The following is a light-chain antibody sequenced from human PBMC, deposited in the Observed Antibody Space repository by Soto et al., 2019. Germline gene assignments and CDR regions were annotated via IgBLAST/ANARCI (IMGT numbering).Light chain of an antibody. CDR1: QSLVHSDGTTY. V-gene: IGKV2-30*02. CDR2: KVS. J-gene: IGKJ1*01. Sequence: DVVLTQSPLSLPVTLGQPASISCRSSQSLVHSDGTTYLSWFQQRPGQSPRRLIYKVSNWDSGVPDRLSGSGSGTDFTLKISRVEAEDVGFYYCMQATYWPWTFGQGTKVEIK. CDR3: MQATYWPWT.